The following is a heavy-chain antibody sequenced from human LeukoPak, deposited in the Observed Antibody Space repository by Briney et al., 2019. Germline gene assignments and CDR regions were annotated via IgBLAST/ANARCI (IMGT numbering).Heavy chain of an antibody. CDR3: ARHYTSGWDFDY. V-gene: IGHV4-59*08. J-gene: IGHJ4*02. D-gene: IGHD6-19*01. CDR1: GASISSYY. Sequence: PSETLSLTCTVSGASISSYYWSWVRQPPGKGLGWIEYIYYSGSTSCNPSLKSRVTISVDTSKNQFSLKLTSVTAADTAVYYCARHYTSGWDFDYWGQGTLVTVSS. CDR2: IYYSGST.